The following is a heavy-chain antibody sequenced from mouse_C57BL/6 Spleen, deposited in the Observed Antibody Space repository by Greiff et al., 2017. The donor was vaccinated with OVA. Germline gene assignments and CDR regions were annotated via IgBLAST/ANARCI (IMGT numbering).Heavy chain of an antibody. J-gene: IGHJ4*01. CDR1: GYTFTDYE. CDR2: IDPETGGN. D-gene: IGHD1-1*01. Sequence: VQLQQSGAELVRPGASVTLSCKASGYTFTDYEMHWVKQTPVHGLEWIGAIDPETGGNAYNQKFKGKAILTADKSSSPAYMELRYLTAEDSADYYCTRWKGLRSSVLGCAIDYWGQGTSVTVSS. CDR3: TRWKGLRSSVLGCAIDY. V-gene: IGHV1-15*01.